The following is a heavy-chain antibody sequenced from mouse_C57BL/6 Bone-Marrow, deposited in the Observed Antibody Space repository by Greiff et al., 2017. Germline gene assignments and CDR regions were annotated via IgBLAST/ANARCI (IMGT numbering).Heavy chain of an antibody. J-gene: IGHJ3*01. CDR2: IDPSDSYT. CDR3: ASGETAQAFFAY. D-gene: IGHD3-2*02. V-gene: IGHV1-69*01. CDR1: GYTFTSYW. Sequence: QVQLQQPGAELVMPGASVKLSCKASGYTFTSYWMHWVKQRPGQGLEWIGEIDPSDSYTNYNQKFKGKSTLTVDKSSSTAYMQLSSLISEDSAVYYCASGETAQAFFAYWGQGTLVTVSA.